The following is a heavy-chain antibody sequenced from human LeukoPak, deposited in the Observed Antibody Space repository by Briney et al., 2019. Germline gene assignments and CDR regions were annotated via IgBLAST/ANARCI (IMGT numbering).Heavy chain of an antibody. CDR3: ARSEDCSGGSCYTVTPPDY. D-gene: IGHD2-15*01. CDR2: IYYSGST. J-gene: IGHJ4*02. Sequence: SSQTLSLTCTVSGGSISSGGYYWSWIRQHPGKGLEWLGYIYYSGSTYYNPSLKSRVTISVDTSKNQFSLKLSSVTAADTAVYYCARSEDCSGGSCYTVTPPDYWGQGTLVTVSS. CDR1: GGSISSGGYY. V-gene: IGHV4-31*03.